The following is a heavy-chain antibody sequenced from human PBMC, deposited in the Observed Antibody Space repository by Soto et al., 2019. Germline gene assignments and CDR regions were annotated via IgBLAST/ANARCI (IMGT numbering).Heavy chain of an antibody. Sequence: GSLRLSCAASGFTFNNYAMSWVRQAPGKGLEWVSSINNGGDNIYYADSVKGRFTISRDNSKSTLYLQMNSLRAEDTAVYYCAKTFLARYCSSSICYDPADYFDYWGQGTLVTVSS. D-gene: IGHD2-2*01. V-gene: IGHV3-23*01. CDR1: GFTFNNYA. CDR3: AKTFLARYCSSSICYDPADYFDY. J-gene: IGHJ4*02. CDR2: INNGGDNI.